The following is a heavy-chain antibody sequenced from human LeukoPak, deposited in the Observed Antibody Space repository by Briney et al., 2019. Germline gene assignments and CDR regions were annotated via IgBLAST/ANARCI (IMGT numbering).Heavy chain of an antibody. Sequence: PSETLSLTCAVYAGSFSDYYWSWIRQPPGKGREWIGEINHSGSTNYNPSLKSRVTISVDTSKNQFSLKLSSVTAAATAVYYCARRSSGWSREYWGQGSLVTVSS. CDR3: ARRSSGWSREY. D-gene: IGHD6-19*01. CDR2: INHSGST. J-gene: IGHJ4*02. V-gene: IGHV4-34*01. CDR1: AGSFSDYY.